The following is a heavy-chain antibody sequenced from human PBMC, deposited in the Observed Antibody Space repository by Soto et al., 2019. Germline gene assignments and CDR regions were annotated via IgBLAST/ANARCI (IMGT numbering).Heavy chain of an antibody. J-gene: IGHJ4*02. D-gene: IGHD3-10*01. Sequence: QVPLVQSGAEVKKPGTSVKVSCKTSGHIFSSSHINWLRQAPGQGLEWMGWISAHNGNTNYAQKFQGRVTMTTDPSTSTFYMELRSLISDDTAIYYWARARPDDSGTYYVDYWGQGTLVPVSS. CDR3: ARARPDDSGTYYVDY. V-gene: IGHV1-18*01. CDR1: GHIFSSSH. CDR2: ISAHNGNT.